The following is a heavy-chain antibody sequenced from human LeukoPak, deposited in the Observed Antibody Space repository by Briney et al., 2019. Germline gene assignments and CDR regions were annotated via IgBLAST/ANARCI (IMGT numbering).Heavy chain of an antibody. D-gene: IGHD2-21*02. J-gene: IGHJ1*01. CDR2: IKSKTEGGTI. V-gene: IGHV3-15*01. Sequence: GGSLRLSCAASGFTFSNAWMSWVRQAPGKGLEWVGRIKSKTEGGTIDYAAPVKGRFTISRDDSKNTLYLQMNSLKTEDTAVYYCTTAMVVTAILYFQHWGQGTLVTVSS. CDR1: GFTFSNAW. CDR3: TTAMVVTAILYFQH.